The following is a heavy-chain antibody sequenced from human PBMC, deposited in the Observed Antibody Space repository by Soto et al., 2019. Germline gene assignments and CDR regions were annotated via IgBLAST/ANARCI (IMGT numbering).Heavy chain of an antibody. D-gene: IGHD3-3*01. CDR1: GGSVNGYY. J-gene: IGHJ5*02. Sequence: SETLSLTCAVYGGSVNGYYWNWIRQHPGKGLEWIGEINHTGGTHYNPSLKSRVTMSVDTSKNQFSLRLSSVTAADTAIYYCATRITVFGLLIPPFDPWGQGTQVTVSS. V-gene: IGHV4-34*01. CDR2: INHTGGT. CDR3: ATRITVFGLLIPPFDP.